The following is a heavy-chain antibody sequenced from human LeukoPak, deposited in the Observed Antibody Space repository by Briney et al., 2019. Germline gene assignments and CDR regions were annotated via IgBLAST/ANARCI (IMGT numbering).Heavy chain of an antibody. D-gene: IGHD5-12*01. CDR3: ARARNSNVAPYFDY. Sequence: GGSLRLSCAASEFSVGSNYMTWVRQAPGKGLEWVSLIYSGGSTYYADSVKGRFTISRDNSKNTLYLQMNSLRAEDTAVYYCARARNSNVAPYFDYWGQGTLVTVSS. V-gene: IGHV3-66*01. CDR1: EFSVGSNY. CDR2: IYSGGST. J-gene: IGHJ4*02.